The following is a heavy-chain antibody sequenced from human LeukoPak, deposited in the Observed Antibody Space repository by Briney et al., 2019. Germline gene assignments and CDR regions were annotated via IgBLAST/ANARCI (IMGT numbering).Heavy chain of an antibody. D-gene: IGHD3-3*01. Sequence: GGSLRLSCAASGFTFSSYAMSWVRQAPGKGLEGGSSISGSGVSTYSADSVKGRFTISRDNSKNTLYLQMNSLRAEDTAVYYCAKSRSGYYWYYYDMDVWGQGTTVTVSS. CDR1: GFTFSSYA. V-gene: IGHV3-23*01. CDR2: ISGSGVST. CDR3: AKSRSGYYWYYYDMDV. J-gene: IGHJ6*02.